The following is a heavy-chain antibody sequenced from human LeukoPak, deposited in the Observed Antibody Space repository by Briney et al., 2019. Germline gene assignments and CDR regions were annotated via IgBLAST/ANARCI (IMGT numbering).Heavy chain of an antibody. V-gene: IGHV3-33*01. J-gene: IGHJ3*02. CDR2: IWYDGSKK. D-gene: IGHD3-10*01. CDR3: ARNTNYYGLDI. CDR1: GFTFSSFG. Sequence: PERSLSLSCAASGFTFSSFGMHWVRQAPGKGLEWVAIIWYDGSKKYYGDSVKGRFTISRDNTKNTLFLQMNSLRAEDTAVHYCARNTNYYGLDIWGQGTMVTVSS.